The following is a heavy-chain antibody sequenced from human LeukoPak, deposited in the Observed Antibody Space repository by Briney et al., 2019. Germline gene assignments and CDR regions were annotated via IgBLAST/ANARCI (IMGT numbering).Heavy chain of an antibody. Sequence: SETLSLTCTVSGYSITTGYFWAWIRQSPGKGLEWIGSISHGAGTYYSPSLKSRVTMSLDTSKNQFSVNLNSATAADTAVYYCARDHDVWVAPYFDYWGQGNLVSVSP. CDR3: ARDHDVWVAPYFDY. V-gene: IGHV4-38-2*02. D-gene: IGHD5-12*01. J-gene: IGHJ4*02. CDR2: ISHGAGT. CDR1: GYSITTGYF.